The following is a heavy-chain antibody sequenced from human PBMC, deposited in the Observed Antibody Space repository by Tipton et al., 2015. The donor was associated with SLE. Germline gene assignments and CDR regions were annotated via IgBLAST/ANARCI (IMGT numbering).Heavy chain of an antibody. CDR3: AREADSGSYFDY. CDR2: IKQDGSEK. CDR1: GFTFSSYW. D-gene: IGHD1-26*01. V-gene: IGHV3-7*01. J-gene: IGHJ4*02. Sequence: SLRLSCAASGFTFSSYWMSWVRQAPGKGLEWVANIKQDGSEKYYLDSVKGRFTISRDTAKNSLYLQMNSLRAEDTAVYYCAREADSGSYFDYWGQGTLVTVSS.